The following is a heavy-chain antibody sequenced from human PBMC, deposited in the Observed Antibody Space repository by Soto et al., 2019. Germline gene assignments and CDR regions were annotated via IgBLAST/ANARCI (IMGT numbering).Heavy chain of an antibody. D-gene: IGHD5-12*01. CDR1: GFTFSSYS. J-gene: IGHJ4*02. V-gene: IGHV3-21*01. Sequence: GGSLRLSCAASGFTFSSYSMNWVRQAPGKGLEWVSSISSSSSYIYYADSVKGRFTISRDNAKNSLYLQMNSLRAEDTAVYYCARMGPFRGYSGYDYPLFFDYWGQGTLVTVSS. CDR3: ARMGPFRGYSGYDYPLFFDY. CDR2: ISSSSSYI.